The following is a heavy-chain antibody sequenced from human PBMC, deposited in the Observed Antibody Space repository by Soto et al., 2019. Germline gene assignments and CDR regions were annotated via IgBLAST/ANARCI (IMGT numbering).Heavy chain of an antibody. J-gene: IGHJ6*03. CDR3: ARQDSWFLEWLLGYYYYMDV. Sequence: ASVKVSCKASGYTFTSYDINWVRQATGQGLEWMVWMNPNSGNTGYAQKFQGRVTMTRNTSISTAYMELSSLRSEDTAVYYCARQDSWFLEWLLGYYYYMDVWGKGTTVTVSS. CDR2: MNPNSGNT. D-gene: IGHD3-3*01. CDR1: GYTFTSYD. V-gene: IGHV1-8*01.